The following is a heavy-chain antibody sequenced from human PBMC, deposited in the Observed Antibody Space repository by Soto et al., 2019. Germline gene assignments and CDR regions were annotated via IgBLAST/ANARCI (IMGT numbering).Heavy chain of an antibody. D-gene: IGHD2-2*01. Sequence: EVQLVESGGGLVQPGGSLRLSCAASGFTFSSYWMSWVRQAPGKGLEWGANIKQGGSERYYVDSVKGRFTISRDNAKNSLYLQMNSLRAEDTAVYYCARGGSSTRFMDYWGQGTLVTVSS. V-gene: IGHV3-7*03. CDR1: GFTFSSYW. J-gene: IGHJ4*02. CDR2: IKQGGSER. CDR3: ARGGSSTRFMDY.